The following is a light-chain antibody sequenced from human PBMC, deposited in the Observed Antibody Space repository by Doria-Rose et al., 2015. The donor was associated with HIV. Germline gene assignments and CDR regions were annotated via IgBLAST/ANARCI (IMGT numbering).Light chain of an antibody. Sequence: TQSPSTLSASVGDRVAITCRASQSISRWLACYQHKSGKAPKLLIYEASSLESGVPSRFSGSGSGTEFALTISSLQPDDFATYYCQQYYSPPWTFGQGTKVEIK. CDR1: QSISRW. CDR2: EAS. CDR3: QQYYSPPWT. J-gene: IGKJ1*01. V-gene: IGKV1-5*03.